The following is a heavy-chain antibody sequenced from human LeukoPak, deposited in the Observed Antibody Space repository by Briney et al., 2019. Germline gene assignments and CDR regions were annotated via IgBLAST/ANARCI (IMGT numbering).Heavy chain of an antibody. D-gene: IGHD3-10*01. CDR1: GGSMSSGGYF. CDR2: IYYSGST. CDR3: AREGVRGSY. Sequence: PSETLSLTCTVSGGSMSSGGYFWAWIRRPPGKGLEWLGSIYYSGSTYCNPSLKSRVTISVDTSKNQFSLKLTSVTAADTAVYYCAREGVRGSYWGQGTLVTVSS. V-gene: IGHV4-39*07. J-gene: IGHJ4*02.